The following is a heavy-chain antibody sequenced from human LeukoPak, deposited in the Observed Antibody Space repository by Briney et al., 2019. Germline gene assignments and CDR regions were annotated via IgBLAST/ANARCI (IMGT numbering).Heavy chain of an antibody. Sequence: SETLSLTCTVSGGSISSYYWSWIRQPPGKGLEWIGYIYYSGSTNYNPSLKSRVTISVDTSKNQFSLKLSSVTAADTAVYCCARDSDFWSHRGYYGMDVWGQGTTVTVSS. CDR3: ARDSDFWSHRGYYGMDV. CDR2: IYYSGST. D-gene: IGHD3-3*01. J-gene: IGHJ6*02. CDR1: GGSISSYY. V-gene: IGHV4-59*01.